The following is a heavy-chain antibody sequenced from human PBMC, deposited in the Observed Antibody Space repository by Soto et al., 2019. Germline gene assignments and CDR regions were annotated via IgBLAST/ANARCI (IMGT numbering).Heavy chain of an antibody. CDR2: IKLQGGEK. Sequence: EVLLVESGGGLVQPGGSLRLSCAASGLTSTTSWMNWVRQAPGKGLEWVANIKLQGGEKNYVESVQGRFSISRDDAKNSLYLEMNSLRVEDTALYYCVGSRGWMFDSWGQGTLVTVSS. J-gene: IGHJ4*02. V-gene: IGHV3-7*03. CDR3: VGSRGWMFDS. D-gene: IGHD6-19*01. CDR1: GLTSTTSW.